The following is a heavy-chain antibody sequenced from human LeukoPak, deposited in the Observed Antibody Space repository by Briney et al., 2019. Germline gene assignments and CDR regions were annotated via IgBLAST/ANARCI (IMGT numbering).Heavy chain of an antibody. CDR3: TRDLTQSHSNGWSYGMDV. CDR2: IIPIFGTA. V-gene: IGHV1-69*05. Sequence: SVKVSCKASGGTFSSYAISWVRQAPGQGLEWMGGIIPIFGTANYAQKFQGRVTMTRDTSTGTAYMELSSLRSEDTAVYYCTRDLTQSHSNGWSYGMDVWGQGTTVTVSS. J-gene: IGHJ6*02. CDR1: GGTFSSYA. D-gene: IGHD6-13*01.